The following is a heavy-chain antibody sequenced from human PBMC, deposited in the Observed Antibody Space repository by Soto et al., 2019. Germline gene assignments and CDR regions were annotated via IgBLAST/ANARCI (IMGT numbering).Heavy chain of an antibody. Sequence: SGHTWPCIRQSPGKGLEWIGDINHSGRVNYSPSLKSRVTISLDTSKNQFSLTLSAVTAADTAMYYCSTRAYDTNGYYRFDPWGQGTLVTVS. CDR2: INHSGRV. J-gene: IGHJ5*01. CDR1: SGHT. CDR3: STRAYDTNGYYRFDP. V-gene: IGHV4-34*01. D-gene: IGHD3-22*01.